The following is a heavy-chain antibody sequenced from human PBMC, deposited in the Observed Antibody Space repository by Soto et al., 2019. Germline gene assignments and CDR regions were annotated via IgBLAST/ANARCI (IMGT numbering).Heavy chain of an antibody. CDR2: LRENVGRT. V-gene: IGHV3-23*04. D-gene: IGHD3-9*01. CDR1: GVPFGTFN. J-gene: IGHJ4*02. CDR3: AYHFIGGRLQTPFDR. Sequence: EVQLVESGGGLVQPGVSLRLSCAVSGVPFGTFNMNWVRQASGKGLEWVSGLRENVGRTHYAYSVKGRFTISRDMSNKTLYLQMNNLIADDPAVYYCAYHFIGGRLQTPFDRGGQGTLVTVSS.